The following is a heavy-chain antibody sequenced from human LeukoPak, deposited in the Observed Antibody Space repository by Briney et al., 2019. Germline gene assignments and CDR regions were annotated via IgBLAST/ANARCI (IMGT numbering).Heavy chain of an antibody. V-gene: IGHV1-8*03. D-gene: IGHD5-18*01. CDR1: GYTFTSYD. CDR2: MNPNSGNT. CDR3: ARAGTGHSYGTFSGYYMDV. Sequence: ASVKVSCKASGYTFTSYDINWVRQATGQGLEWMGWMNPNSGNTGYAQKFQGRVTITRNTSISTAYMELSSLRSEDTAVYYCARAGTGHSYGTFSGYYMDVWGKGTTVTVSS. J-gene: IGHJ6*03.